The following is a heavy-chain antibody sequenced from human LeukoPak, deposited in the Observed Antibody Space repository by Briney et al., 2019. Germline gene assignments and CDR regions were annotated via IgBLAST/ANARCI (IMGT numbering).Heavy chain of an antibody. V-gene: IGHV4-39*07. CDR2: IYYTVIT. Sequence: PSETLSLTCTVSGGSINSSLYYWGWIRQPPGKGLEWIGNIYYTVITYYNPSLSSRVTISVDTSTNQFSLTLSSVTAADTAIYYCARDPHHDDDADEGFDYWGQGTLVIVSS. CDR1: GGSINSSLYY. CDR3: ARDPHHDDDADEGFDY. D-gene: IGHD3-16*01. J-gene: IGHJ4*02.